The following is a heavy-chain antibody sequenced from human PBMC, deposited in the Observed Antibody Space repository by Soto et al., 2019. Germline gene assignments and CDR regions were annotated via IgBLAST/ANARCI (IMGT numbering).Heavy chain of an antibody. CDR3: ARGGVSTRTFDY. CDR2: IYPSDSDT. Sequence: GESLKISCRTSGYRFTSYWIAWVRQMPGKGLELMGIIYPSDSDTRYRPSFQGQVTISADKSISSAYLQWSSLRASDTAMYYCARGGVSTRTFDYWGQGTPVTVS. CDR1: GYRFTSYW. V-gene: IGHV5-51*01. J-gene: IGHJ4*02. D-gene: IGHD3-3*01.